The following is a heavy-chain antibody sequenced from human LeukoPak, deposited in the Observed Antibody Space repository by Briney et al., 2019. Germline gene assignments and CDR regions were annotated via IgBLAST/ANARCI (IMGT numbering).Heavy chain of an antibody. J-gene: IGHJ3*02. V-gene: IGHV1-8*01. CDR1: GYTFTSYD. CDR2: MNPNSGNT. D-gene: IGHD5-24*01. Sequence: GASVKVSCKASGYTFTSYDINWVRQATGQGLEWMGWMNPNSGNTGYAQKFQGRVTMTRNTSISTAYMELSSLRSEDTAVYYCARGSWKMALHAFDIWGQGTMVTVSS. CDR3: ARGSWKMALHAFDI.